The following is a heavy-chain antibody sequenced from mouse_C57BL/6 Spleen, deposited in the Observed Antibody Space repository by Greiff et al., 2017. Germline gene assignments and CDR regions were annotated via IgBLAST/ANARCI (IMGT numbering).Heavy chain of an antibody. CDR3: ARGAYYSTPGYFDY. D-gene: IGHD2-5*01. CDR2: IYIGNGYT. J-gene: IGHJ2*01. V-gene: IGHV1-58*01. Sequence: VQLQQSGAELVRPGSSVKMSCKTSGYTFTSYGINWVKQRPGQGLEWIGYIYIGNGYTEYNEKFKGKATLTSDTFSSTASLQLSSLTSEASAIYFCARGAYYSTPGYFDYWGQGTPLSVSS. CDR1: GYTFTSYG.